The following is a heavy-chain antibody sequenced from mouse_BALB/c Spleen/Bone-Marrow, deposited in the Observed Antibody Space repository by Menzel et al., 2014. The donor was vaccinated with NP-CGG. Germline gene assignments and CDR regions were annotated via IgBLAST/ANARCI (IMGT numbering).Heavy chain of an antibody. J-gene: IGHJ4*01. V-gene: IGHV5-12-2*01. CDR2: ISNGGGST. CDR3: ARQLGLRVDY. D-gene: IGHD3-1*01. CDR1: GFTFSSYS. Sequence: EVKLMESGGGLVQPGGSLKLSCAASGFTFSSYSMSWVRQTPEKRLEWVAYISNGGGSTYYPDTVKGRFTISRDNAKNTLYLQMSSLKSEDTAMYYCARQLGLRVDYWRQRSSVNVSS.